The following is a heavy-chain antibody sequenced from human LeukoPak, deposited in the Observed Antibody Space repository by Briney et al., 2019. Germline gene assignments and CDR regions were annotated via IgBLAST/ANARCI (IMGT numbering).Heavy chain of an antibody. D-gene: IGHD4-17*01. Sequence: SETLSLTCAVYGGSFSGYYWSWIRQPPRKGLEWIGEINHSGSTNYNPSLKSRVTISVDTSKNQFSLKLSSVTAADTAVYYCASSSYGDYGHWGQGTLVTVSS. V-gene: IGHV4-34*01. CDR3: ASSSYGDYGH. CDR2: INHSGST. J-gene: IGHJ4*02. CDR1: GGSFSGYY.